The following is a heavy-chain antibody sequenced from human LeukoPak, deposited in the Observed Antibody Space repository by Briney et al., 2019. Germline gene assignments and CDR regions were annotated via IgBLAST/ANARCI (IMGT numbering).Heavy chain of an antibody. Sequence: SETLSLTCTVSGGSISSHYWSWIRQPPGKGLEWIGYIYYSGSTNYNPSLKSRVTISVDTSKNQFSLNLSSVTAADTAVYYCARGLYSSGWYPGVDYYYYMDVWGKGTTVTVSS. V-gene: IGHV4-59*11. CDR3: ARGLYSSGWYPGVDYYYYMDV. CDR1: GGSISSHY. D-gene: IGHD6-19*01. J-gene: IGHJ6*03. CDR2: IYYSGST.